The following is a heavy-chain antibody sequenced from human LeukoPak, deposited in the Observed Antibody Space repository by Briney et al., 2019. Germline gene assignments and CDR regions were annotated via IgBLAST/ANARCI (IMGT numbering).Heavy chain of an antibody. CDR1: GYSISSGYY. CDR3: ARAPDGRFDP. D-gene: IGHD1-26*01. CDR2: IYHSGST. Sequence: SETLSLTCAVSGYSISSGYYWGWLRQPPGKGLEWIGSIYHSGSTYYNPSLKSRVTISVDTSKNQFSLKLSSVTAADTAVYYCARAPDGRFDPWGQGTLVTVSS. J-gene: IGHJ5*02. V-gene: IGHV4-38-2*01.